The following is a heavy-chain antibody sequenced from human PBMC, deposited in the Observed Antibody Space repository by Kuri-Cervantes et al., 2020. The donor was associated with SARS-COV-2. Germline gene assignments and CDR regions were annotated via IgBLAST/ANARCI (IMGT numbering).Heavy chain of an antibody. J-gene: IGHJ4*01. V-gene: IGHV3-15*01. CDR1: GFTFSSYS. Sequence: GESLKISCAVSGFTFSSYSMNWVRQAPGKGLEWVGRIYSKSDAAEYAAPGGGTTDYAAPVKGRFIISRDDSKNTLFLQMNVLQTEDTAVYYCTTGPLDYWGHGTLVTVSS. CDR2: IYSKSDAAEYAAPGGGTT. CDR3: TTGPLDY.